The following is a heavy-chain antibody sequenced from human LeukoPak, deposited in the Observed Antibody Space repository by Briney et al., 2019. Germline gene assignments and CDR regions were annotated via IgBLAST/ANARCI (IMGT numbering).Heavy chain of an antibody. CDR3: ARAWYSSSWFDY. D-gene: IGHD6-13*01. Sequence: SETLSLTCAVYGGSFSGHYWSWIRQPPGKGLEWIGEINHSGSTNYNPSLKSRVTISVDTSKNQFSLKLSSVTAADTAVYYCARAWYSSSWFDYWGQGTLVTVSS. V-gene: IGHV4-34*01. CDR2: INHSGST. CDR1: GGSFSGHY. J-gene: IGHJ4*02.